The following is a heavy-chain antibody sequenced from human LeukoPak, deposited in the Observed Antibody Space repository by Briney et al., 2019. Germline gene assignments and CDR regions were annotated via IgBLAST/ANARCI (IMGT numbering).Heavy chain of an antibody. V-gene: IGHV3-43*02. CDR1: GLTFYDQA. J-gene: IGHJ3*01. Sequence: PGRSLRLSCAASGLTFYDQAMHWVRQAPGTGLEWVSLSGNDGSTYYAYSVRGRFTISRDISKNSLYLEMSSLGTEDTALYHCASQTKYYSGSAGSYWGAFDLWGQGTMVTVSS. CDR2: SGNDGST. D-gene: IGHD3-10*01. CDR3: ASQTKYYSGSAGSYWGAFDL.